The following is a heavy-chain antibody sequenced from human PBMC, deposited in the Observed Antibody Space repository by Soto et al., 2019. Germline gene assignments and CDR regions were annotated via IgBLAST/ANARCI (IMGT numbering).Heavy chain of an antibody. CDR3: AKARSSSGFDY. Sequence: HPGGSLRLSCAASGFTFSSYGMHWVRQAPGKGLEWVAVISYDGSNKYYADSVKGRFTISRDNSKNTLYLQMNSLRAEDTAVYYCAKARSSSGFDYWGQGTLVTVSS. V-gene: IGHV3-30*18. CDR1: GFTFSSYG. CDR2: ISYDGSNK. D-gene: IGHD6-6*01. J-gene: IGHJ4*02.